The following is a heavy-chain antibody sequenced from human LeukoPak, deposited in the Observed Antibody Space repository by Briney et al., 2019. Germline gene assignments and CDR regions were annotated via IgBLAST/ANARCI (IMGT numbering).Heavy chain of an antibody. D-gene: IGHD4-11*01. CDR2: ISSSGSTI. CDR1: GFTFSDYY. J-gene: IGHJ1*01. Sequence: GGSLRLSCAASGFTFSDYYMSWIRQAPGKGLEWVSYISSSGSTIYYADSVKGRFTISRDNAKMSLYLQMNSLRVEDTAVYYCATYSTRNAREFQSWGQGTLVTVSS. CDR3: ATYSTRNAREFQS. V-gene: IGHV3-11*04.